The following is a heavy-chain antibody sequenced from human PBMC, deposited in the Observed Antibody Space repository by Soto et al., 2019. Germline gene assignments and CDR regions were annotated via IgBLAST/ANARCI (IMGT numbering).Heavy chain of an antibody. D-gene: IGHD3-10*01. CDR2: MNPNSGNT. V-gene: IGHV1-8*01. Sequence: ASLKVSCKASGYTFTSYDINWVRQATGQGLEWMGWMNPNSGNTGYAQKFQGRVTMTRNTSISTAYMELSSLRSEDTAVYYCARGLWFGELWDPWGQGTLVTVPQ. J-gene: IGHJ5*02. CDR3: ARGLWFGELWDP. CDR1: GYTFTSYD.